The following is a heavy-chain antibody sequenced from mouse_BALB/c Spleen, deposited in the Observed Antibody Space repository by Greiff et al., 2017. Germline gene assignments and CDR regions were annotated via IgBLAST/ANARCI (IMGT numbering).Heavy chain of an antibody. D-gene: IGHD2-10*01. V-gene: IGHV1-69*02. Sequence: VQLQQPGAELVKPGAPVKLSCKASGYTFTSYWMNWVKQRPGRGLEWIGRIDPSDSETHYNQKFKDKATLTVDKSSSTAYIQLSSLTSEDSAVYYCTSYGNSFAYWGQGTLVTVSA. CDR2: IDPSDSET. CDR3: TSYGNSFAY. CDR1: GYTFTSYW. J-gene: IGHJ3*01.